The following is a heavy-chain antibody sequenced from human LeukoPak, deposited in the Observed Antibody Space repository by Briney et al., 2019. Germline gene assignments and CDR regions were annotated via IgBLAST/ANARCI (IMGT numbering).Heavy chain of an antibody. Sequence: HGESLKISCKGSGYSFTSYWIGWVRQMPGKGLEWMGIIYPSDSDTRYSPSFQGQVTISADKSVSTAYLQWSSLKASDTAMYYCARSNYYGSGNYDYYYYMDVWGKGTTVTISS. CDR2: IYPSDSDT. CDR3: ARSNYYGSGNYDYYYYMDV. J-gene: IGHJ6*03. V-gene: IGHV5-51*01. CDR1: GYSFTSYW. D-gene: IGHD3-10*01.